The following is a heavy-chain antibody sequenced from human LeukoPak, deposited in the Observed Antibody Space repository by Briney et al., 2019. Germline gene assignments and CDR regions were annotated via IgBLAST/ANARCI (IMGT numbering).Heavy chain of an antibody. J-gene: IGHJ4*02. CDR1: GFTFSSYG. CDR2: ISYDGSNK. CDR3: AKGRGGYSYGYLDY. D-gene: IGHD5-18*01. Sequence: GGSLRLSCAASGFTFSSYGMHWVRQAPGKGLEWVTVISYDGSNKYYADSVKGRFTISRDNSKNTLYLQMNSLRAEDTAVYYCAKGRGGYSYGYLDYWGQGTLVTVSS. V-gene: IGHV3-30*18.